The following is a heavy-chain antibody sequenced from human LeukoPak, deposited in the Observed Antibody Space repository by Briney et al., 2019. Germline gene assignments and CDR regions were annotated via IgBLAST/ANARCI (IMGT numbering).Heavy chain of an antibody. CDR3: ARERPDSRNLDF. CDR2: TYSGDTT. Sequence: GGSLRLSCAAFGFIVRSNHINWVRQAPGKGLEWVSITYSGDTTYYADSVKGRFIISRDDSKNTLSLQMNDLRVEDTAVYYCARERPDSRNLDFWGRGALVTVSS. D-gene: IGHD1-14*01. CDR1: GFIVRSNH. J-gene: IGHJ4*02. V-gene: IGHV3-66*01.